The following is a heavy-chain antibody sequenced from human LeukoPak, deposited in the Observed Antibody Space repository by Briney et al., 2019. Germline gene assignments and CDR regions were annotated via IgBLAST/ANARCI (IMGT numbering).Heavy chain of an antibody. CDR2: ISSSSSTI. V-gene: IGHV3-48*02. D-gene: IGHD2-2*01. Sequence: AGGSLRLSCAASGFTFSSYAMSWVRQAPGKGLEWVSYISSSSSTIYYADSVKGRFTISRDNAKNSLYLQMNSLRDEDTAVYYCARDQDIVVVPAGFGFDLWGRGTLVTVSS. J-gene: IGHJ2*01. CDR3: ARDQDIVVVPAGFGFDL. CDR1: GFTFSSYA.